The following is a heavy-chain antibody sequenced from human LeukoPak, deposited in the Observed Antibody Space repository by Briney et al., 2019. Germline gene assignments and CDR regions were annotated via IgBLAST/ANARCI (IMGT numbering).Heavy chain of an antibody. V-gene: IGHV3-48*04. CDR1: GFTFSSYS. CDR3: ARVITAVGDYYYYMDV. CDR2: ISSSGSTI. D-gene: IGHD3-16*01. Sequence: GGSLRLSCAASGFTFSSYSMNWVRQAPGKGLEWVSYISSSGSTIYYADSVKGRFTISRDNAKNSLYLQMNSLRAEDTAVYYCARVITAVGDYYYYMDVWGKGTTVTVSS. J-gene: IGHJ6*03.